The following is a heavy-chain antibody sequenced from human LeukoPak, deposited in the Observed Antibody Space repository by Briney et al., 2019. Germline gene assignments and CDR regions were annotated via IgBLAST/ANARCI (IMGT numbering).Heavy chain of an antibody. V-gene: IGHV3-48*03. Sequence: GGSLRLSCAASGFSFSSYEMNWVRQAPGKGLEWVSYISGSGGTTYYADSVKGRFTISRDNAKNSLYLQMNSPRAEDTAVYYCARVVTSSNYYYYMDVWGKGTTVTVSS. D-gene: IGHD5-18*01. J-gene: IGHJ6*03. CDR2: ISGSGGTT. CDR3: ARVVTSSNYYYYMDV. CDR1: GFSFSSYE.